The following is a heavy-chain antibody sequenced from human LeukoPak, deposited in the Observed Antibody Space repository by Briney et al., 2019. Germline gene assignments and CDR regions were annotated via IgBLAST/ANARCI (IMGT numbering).Heavy chain of an antibody. J-gene: IGHJ4*02. CDR1: GFTFSSYA. D-gene: IGHD3-22*01. CDR2: ISGSGGST. Sequence: PGGSLRLSCAASGFTFSSYAMSWVRQAPGKGLEWVSAISGSGGSTNYADSVKGRFTISRDNSKNTLYLQMNSLRAEDTAVYYCAKDTRSKTYYYDSSGYYYKEDWGQGTLVTVSS. CDR3: AKDTRSKTYYYDSSGYYYKED. V-gene: IGHV3-23*01.